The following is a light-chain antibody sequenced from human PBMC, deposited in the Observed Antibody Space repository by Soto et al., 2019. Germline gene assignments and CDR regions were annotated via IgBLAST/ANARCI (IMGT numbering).Light chain of an antibody. CDR3: AAWDSSLNGWL. CDR1: SSNVGSNT. Sequence: QPVLTQPPSASGTPGQRVIISCSGSSSNVGSNTVNWYQQVPGTAPKVLIFGNNQRPSGVPDRFSGSKSGTSASLAISGLQSEDEADYYCAAWDSSLNGWLFGGGTKLTVL. J-gene: IGLJ3*02. CDR2: GNN. V-gene: IGLV1-44*01.